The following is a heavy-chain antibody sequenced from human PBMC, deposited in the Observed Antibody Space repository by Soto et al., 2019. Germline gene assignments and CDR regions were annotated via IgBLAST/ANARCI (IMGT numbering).Heavy chain of an antibody. V-gene: IGHV3-30*18. CDR2: ISYDGSNK. CDR3: AKDTQYCSGGSCYSYYYYYMDV. D-gene: IGHD2-15*01. J-gene: IGHJ6*03. Sequence: QVQLVESGGGVVQPGRSLRLSCAASGFTFSSYGMHWVRQAPGKGLEWVAVISYDGSNKYYVDSVKGRFTISRDNSKNPLYLQMNSLRAEDTAVYYCAKDTQYCSGGSCYSYYYYYMDVWGKGTTVTVSS. CDR1: GFTFSSYG.